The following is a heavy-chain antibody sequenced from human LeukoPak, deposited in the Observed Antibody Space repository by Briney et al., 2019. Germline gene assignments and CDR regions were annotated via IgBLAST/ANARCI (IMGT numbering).Heavy chain of an antibody. D-gene: IGHD5-12*01. CDR3: ANGARGYDYGFDY. V-gene: IGHV3-23*01. CDR2: IGESGDST. CDR1: GFTFSNCA. Sequence: GGSLRLSCAVSGFTFSNCAMSWVRPAPGKGLEWVSTIGESGDSTYYADSVKGRFTISRDNSKNTLYLRMNSLKAEDTAVYYCANGARGYDYGFDYWGQGTLVTVSS. J-gene: IGHJ4*02.